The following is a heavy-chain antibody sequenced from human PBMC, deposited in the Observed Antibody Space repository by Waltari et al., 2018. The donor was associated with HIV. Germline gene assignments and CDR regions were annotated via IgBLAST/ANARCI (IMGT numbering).Heavy chain of an antibody. J-gene: IGHJ3*02. CDR2: ISRIGSFS. D-gene: IGHD4-4*01. V-gene: IGHV3-21*02. CDR1: GFTFSFSSYT. CDR3: AREDYSGYVGHGFDI. Sequence: QLVESGGGQVQPGGSLRLSCGASGFTFSFSSYTMNWVRQGPGKGVEWVVSISRIGSFSYSADAVKGRFTISRDNAKNSLYLQMNSLRTEDTAVYYCAREDYSGYVGHGFDIWGQGTMVTVSS.